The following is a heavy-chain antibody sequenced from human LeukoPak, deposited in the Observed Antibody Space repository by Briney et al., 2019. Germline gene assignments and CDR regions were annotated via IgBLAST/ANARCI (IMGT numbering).Heavy chain of an antibody. Sequence: SVKVSCKASGGTFSSYAISWERQAPGQGLEWMGRIIPILGIANYAQKFQGRVTITAYKSTSTAYMELSSLRSEDTAVYYCARVEAYSGSYYFDYWGQGTLVTVSS. CDR2: IIPILGIA. CDR1: GGTFSSYA. D-gene: IGHD1-26*01. J-gene: IGHJ4*02. CDR3: ARVEAYSGSYYFDY. V-gene: IGHV1-69*04.